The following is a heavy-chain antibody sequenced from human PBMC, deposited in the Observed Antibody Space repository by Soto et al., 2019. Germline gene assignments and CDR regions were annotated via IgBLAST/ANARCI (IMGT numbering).Heavy chain of an antibody. V-gene: IGHV4-30-2*06. CDR2: IGHLETT. J-gene: IGHJ4*02. CDR1: GVAMTYGGYS. D-gene: IGHD6-13*01. Sequence: SETLSLTCSVSGVAMTYGGYSWSWIRQSPEKGLEWLGYIGHLETTYYNPSFKSRLSLSIDRTRNQFSLSLSSMTAADKAVYYCAKYRRTEAEGFTLDYWGRGTLVTVSS. CDR3: AKYRRTEAEGFTLDY.